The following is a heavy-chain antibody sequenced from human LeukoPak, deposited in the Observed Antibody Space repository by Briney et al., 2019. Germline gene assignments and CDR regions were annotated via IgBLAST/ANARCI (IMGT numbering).Heavy chain of an antibody. CDR2: IYHTGST. V-gene: IGHV4-39*01. Sequence: SETLPLTCSVSGGSISSSLYYWAWIRQTPGKGLEWIGSIYHTGSTYYNPSLKSRVTISVDTAKNQLSVKLSSVTTADTAVFYCARHNSGSYYWGGFEIWGQGTTVTVSS. CDR1: GGSISSSLYY. J-gene: IGHJ3*02. CDR3: ARHNSGSYYWGGFEI. D-gene: IGHD1-26*01.